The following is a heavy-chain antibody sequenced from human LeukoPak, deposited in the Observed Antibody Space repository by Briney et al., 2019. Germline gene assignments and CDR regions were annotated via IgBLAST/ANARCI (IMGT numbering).Heavy chain of an antibody. CDR2: ISYDGSNK. CDR1: GFTFSNYG. J-gene: IGHJ3*02. Sequence: PGGSLRLSCAASGFTFSNYGMHWVRQAPGKGLEWVAVISYDGSNKYYADSVKGRFTISRDRSKNTLFLQMNSLRAEDTAVYYCAKQNVELMVFARSAFDIWGQGTMVTVPS. D-gene: IGHD2-8*01. CDR3: AKQNVELMVFARSAFDI. V-gene: IGHV3-30*18.